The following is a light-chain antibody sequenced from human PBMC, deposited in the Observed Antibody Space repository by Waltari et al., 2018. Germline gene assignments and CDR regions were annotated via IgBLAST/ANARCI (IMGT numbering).Light chain of an antibody. CDR3: GTWDASLGGI. V-gene: IGLV1-51*02. J-gene: IGLJ1*01. CDR1: SSKIGNNY. Sequence: QSMLTQPPSVSAAPGQTVTISCSADSSKIGNNYVSWYQHFPGTAPKLLIYENNRRPSGIPDRFSGSKSGTSATLGITGLQTGDEADYYCGTWDASLGGIFGTGTKVTVL. CDR2: ENN.